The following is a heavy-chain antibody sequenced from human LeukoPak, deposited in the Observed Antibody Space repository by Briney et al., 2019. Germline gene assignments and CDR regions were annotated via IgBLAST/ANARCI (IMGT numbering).Heavy chain of an antibody. CDR2: ITDDATT. CDR1: GFTFSTAW. D-gene: IGHD1-26*01. Sequence: TGGSLRLSCAASGFTFSTAWMHWVRQAPGTGLVWVSRITDDATTTYADSVRGRFTISRDNAKNILYLQMNSLRVEDTAVYYCVRDRVGPDYWGQGTLVTVS. J-gene: IGHJ4*02. V-gene: IGHV3-74*03. CDR3: VRDRVGPDY.